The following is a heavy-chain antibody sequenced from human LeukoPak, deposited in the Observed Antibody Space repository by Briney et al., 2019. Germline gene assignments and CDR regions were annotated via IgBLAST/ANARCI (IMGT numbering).Heavy chain of an antibody. J-gene: IGHJ4*02. CDR3: AKDTGDRDSSGYVSVEAYYFDY. CDR1: GFTFDDYA. CDR2: ISWNSGSI. V-gene: IGHV3-9*01. Sequence: GGSLRLSCAASGFTFDDYAMHWVRQDSGKGLEWVSGISWNSGSIGYADSVKGRFTISRDNAQNSLYLQMNSLRAEDTALYYCAKDTGDRDSSGYVSVEAYYFDYWGQGTLVTVSS. D-gene: IGHD3-22*01.